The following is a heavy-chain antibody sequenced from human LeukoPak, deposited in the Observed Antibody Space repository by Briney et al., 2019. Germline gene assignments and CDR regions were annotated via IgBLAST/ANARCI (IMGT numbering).Heavy chain of an antibody. V-gene: IGHV3-23*01. Sequence: GGSLRLSCAASGFTFSSYAMSWVRQAPGKGLEWVSAISGSGGSIYYADSVKGRFTISRDNSKNTLYLQMNSLRAEDTAVYYCAGGRDGYNYASDYWGQGTLVTVSS. CDR2: ISGSGGSI. J-gene: IGHJ4*02. CDR3: AGGRDGYNYASDY. CDR1: GFTFSSYA. D-gene: IGHD5-24*01.